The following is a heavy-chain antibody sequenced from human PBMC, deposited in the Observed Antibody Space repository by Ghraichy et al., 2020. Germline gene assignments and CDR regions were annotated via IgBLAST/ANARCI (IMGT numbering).Heavy chain of an antibody. D-gene: IGHD3-9*01. CDR1: GFTFRSSA. V-gene: IGHV3-23*01. CDR3: AKHDWNYDYMDV. Sequence: GGSLRLSCAASGFTFRSSAMSWVRQAPGKGLGWVSAISGSGTGTYNADSLKGRFTISRDNPKNTLYLQLNSLRVEDTAVYYCAKHDWNYDYMDVWGKGTTVTVSS. J-gene: IGHJ6*03. CDR2: ISGSGTGT.